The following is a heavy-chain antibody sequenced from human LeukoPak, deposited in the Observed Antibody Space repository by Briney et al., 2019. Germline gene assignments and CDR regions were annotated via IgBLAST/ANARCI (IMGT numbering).Heavy chain of an antibody. Sequence: SETLSLTCTVSGGSISNYYWSWIRQPPGKGLEWIGYIYYTGDTNHNPSLKSRVTISIDTSKNQLSLTLHSVTAADTAVYYCARHPFATPFDYWGQGILVTVSS. CDR1: GGSISNYY. J-gene: IGHJ4*02. CDR2: IYYTGDT. CDR3: ARHPFATPFDY. V-gene: IGHV4-59*08. D-gene: IGHD2-15*01.